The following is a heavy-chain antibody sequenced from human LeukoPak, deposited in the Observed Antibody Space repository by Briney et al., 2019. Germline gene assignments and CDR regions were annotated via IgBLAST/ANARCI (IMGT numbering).Heavy chain of an antibody. CDR3: AKLPYGDYNHH. CDR1: GFTFSSHW. J-gene: IGHJ5*02. D-gene: IGHD4-17*01. V-gene: IGHV3-7*05. Sequence: ETGGSLRLSCAASGFTFSSHWMSWVRQAPGKGLEWVAHIKPDGSDKYYVDSVKGRFTISRDNAKNSLYLQMNSLRAEDTAVYYCAKLPYGDYNHHWGQGTLVTVSS. CDR2: IKPDGSDK.